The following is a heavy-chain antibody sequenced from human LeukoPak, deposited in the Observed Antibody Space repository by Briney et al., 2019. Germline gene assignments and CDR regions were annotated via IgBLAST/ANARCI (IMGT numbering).Heavy chain of an antibody. CDR3: AREGLRDFGVVITYYYYYYMDV. CDR1: GGSISSGSYY. J-gene: IGHJ6*03. D-gene: IGHD3-3*01. Sequence: PSETLSLTCTVSGGSISSGSYYWSWIRQPSGKGLEWIGRIYSSGSTNHHPSLKSRVTISVDTSKNQFSLKLSSVTAADTAVYYCAREGLRDFGVVITYYYYYYMDVWGKGTTVTVSS. V-gene: IGHV4-61*02. CDR2: IYSSGST.